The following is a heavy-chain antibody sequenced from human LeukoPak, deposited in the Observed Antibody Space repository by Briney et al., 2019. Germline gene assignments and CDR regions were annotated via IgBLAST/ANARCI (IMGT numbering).Heavy chain of an antibody. J-gene: IGHJ4*02. D-gene: IGHD3-16*02. CDR2: ISAYSGNT. CDR3: ARDGTGGMITFGGVIVPRYFDY. CDR1: GYTFTSYG. V-gene: IGHV1-18*01. Sequence: ASVKVSCKASGYTFTSYGFSWVRQAPGQGLEWMGWISAYSGNTNYAQKLQGRVTMTTDTSTSTAYMELRSLRSDDTAVYYCARDGTGGMITFGGVIVPRYFDYWGQGTLVTVSS.